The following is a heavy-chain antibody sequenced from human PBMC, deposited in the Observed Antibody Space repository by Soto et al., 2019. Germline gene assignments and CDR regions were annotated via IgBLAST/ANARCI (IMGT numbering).Heavy chain of an antibody. CDR1: GGSISSYY. Sequence: QVQLQESGPGLVKPSETLSLTCTVSGGSISSYYWSWIRQPPGKGLEWIGYIYYSGSTNYNPSLTSRVTISVDTSKNQFSLKLSSVTAADTAVYYCARSITMVRGVAFDIWGQGTMVTVSS. CDR3: ARSITMVRGVAFDI. D-gene: IGHD3-10*01. CDR2: IYYSGST. V-gene: IGHV4-59*01. J-gene: IGHJ3*02.